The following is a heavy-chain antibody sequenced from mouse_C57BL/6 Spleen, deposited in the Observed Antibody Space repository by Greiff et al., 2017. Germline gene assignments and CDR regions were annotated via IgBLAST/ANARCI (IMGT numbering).Heavy chain of an antibody. CDR2: IYPGDGDT. CDR3: ARRGGGGLNPGYYAMDY. V-gene: IGHV1-82*01. J-gene: IGHJ4*01. Sequence: VQLQQSGPELVKPGASVKISCKASGYAFSSSWMNWVKQRPGKGLEWIGRIYPGDGDTNYNGTFKGKATLTADKSSSTAYMQLSSLTSEDSAVYFCARRGGGGLNPGYYAMDYWGQGTSVTVSS. CDR1: GYAFSSSW.